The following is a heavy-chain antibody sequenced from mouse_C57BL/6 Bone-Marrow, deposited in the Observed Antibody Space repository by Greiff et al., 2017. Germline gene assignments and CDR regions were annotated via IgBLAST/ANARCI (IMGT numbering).Heavy chain of an antibody. V-gene: IGHV14-1*01. Sequence: VQLQQSGAELVRPGASVKLSCTASGFNIKDYYMHWVKQRPEQGLEWIGRIDPEDGDTEYAPKFQGKATMTADTSSNTAYLQLSSLTSEDTAVYYCTREYDGPPYYYAMDYWGQGTSVTVSS. D-gene: IGHD2-14*01. CDR1: GFNIKDYY. CDR2: IDPEDGDT. CDR3: TREYDGPPYYYAMDY. J-gene: IGHJ4*01.